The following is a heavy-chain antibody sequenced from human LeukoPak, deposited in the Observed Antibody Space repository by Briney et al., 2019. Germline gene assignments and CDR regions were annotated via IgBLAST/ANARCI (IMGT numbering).Heavy chain of an antibody. CDR3: ARPPWEQLA. Sequence: GGSLRLSCAASGFTFSRYWMSWVRQAPGKGLEWVANINEDGSEKYYVDSVEGRFAISRDSAKNSLYLQMTSLRAEDTAVYYCARPPWEQLAWGQGTLVTVSS. J-gene: IGHJ5*02. D-gene: IGHD6-13*01. CDR2: INEDGSEK. CDR1: GFTFSRYW. V-gene: IGHV3-7*01.